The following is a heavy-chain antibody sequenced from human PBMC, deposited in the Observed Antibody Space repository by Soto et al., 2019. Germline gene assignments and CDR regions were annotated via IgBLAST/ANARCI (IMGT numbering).Heavy chain of an antibody. CDR3: ARAAYSGSYQGYFDY. CDR1: GYTFTSYA. D-gene: IGHD1-26*01. Sequence: ASVKVSCKASGYTFTSYAMHWVRQAPGQRLEWMGWINAGNGNTKYSQKFQGRVTITRDTSKNQFSLQLNSVTPEDTAVYYCARAAYSGSYQGYFDYWGQGTLVTVS. CDR2: INAGNGNT. J-gene: IGHJ4*02. V-gene: IGHV1-3*01.